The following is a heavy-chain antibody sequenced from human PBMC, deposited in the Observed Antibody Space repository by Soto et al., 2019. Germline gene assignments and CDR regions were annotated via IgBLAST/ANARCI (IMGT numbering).Heavy chain of an antibody. CDR1: GFTFSNYA. V-gene: IGHV3-30*04. Sequence: QVHLVESGGGVVQPGRSLRLSCAASGFTFSNYAMHWVRQAPGKGLEWMAITSDDESRRYYADSVRGRFTISRDNSKNTLYLEMNSLRDEDTAQFYCARGLGSGSFLIDYWGQGVLVTVSS. J-gene: IGHJ4*02. CDR3: ARGLGSGSFLIDY. CDR2: TSDDESRR. D-gene: IGHD1-26*01.